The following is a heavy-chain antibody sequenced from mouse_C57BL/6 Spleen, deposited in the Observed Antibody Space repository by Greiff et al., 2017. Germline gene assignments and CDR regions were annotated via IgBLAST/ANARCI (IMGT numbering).Heavy chain of an antibody. V-gene: IGHV1-59*01. CDR3: ARFPYYYGSSWEY. J-gene: IGHJ2*01. CDR1: GYTFTSYW. D-gene: IGHD1-1*01. CDR2: IDPSDSYT. Sequence: QVQLQQPGAELVRPGTSVKLSCKASGYTFTSYWMHWVKQRPGQGLEWIGVIDPSDSYTNYNQKFKGKATLTVDTSSSTAYMQLSSLTSEASAVFDCARFPYYYGSSWEYWGQGTTLTVSS.